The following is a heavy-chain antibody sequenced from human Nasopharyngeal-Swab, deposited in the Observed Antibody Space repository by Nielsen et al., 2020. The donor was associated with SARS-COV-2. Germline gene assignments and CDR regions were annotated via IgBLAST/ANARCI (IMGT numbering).Heavy chain of an antibody. CDR3: ARGLDCSSTSCYHAFDI. CDR2: ISSSSSYI. Sequence: GESLKISCAASGFTFSSYSMNWVRQAPGKGLEWVSSISSSSSYIYYADSVKGRFTISRDNAKNSLYLQMNSLRAEDTAVYYCARGLDCSSTSCYHAFDIWGQGTMVTVSS. D-gene: IGHD2-2*01. V-gene: IGHV3-21*01. J-gene: IGHJ3*02. CDR1: GFTFSSYS.